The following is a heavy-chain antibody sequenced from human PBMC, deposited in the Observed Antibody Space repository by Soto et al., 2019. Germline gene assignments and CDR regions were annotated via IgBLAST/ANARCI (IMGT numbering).Heavy chain of an antibody. V-gene: IGHV4-39*01. J-gene: IGHJ5*02. CDR1: GGSISSSSYF. CDR2: IYYSGST. Sequence: QLQLQESGPGLVKPSETLSLTCSVSGGSISSSSYFWGWLRQPPGKGLEWIGSIYYSGSTYYNPSLKSRVTVSVDTYKNQFSLKLSSVTAADTAVYYCARHPSDFWFDPWGQGTLVTVSS. CDR3: ARHPSDFWFDP. D-gene: IGHD2-21*02.